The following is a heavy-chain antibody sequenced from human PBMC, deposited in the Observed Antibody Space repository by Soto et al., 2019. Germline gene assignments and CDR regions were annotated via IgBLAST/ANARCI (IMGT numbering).Heavy chain of an antibody. J-gene: IGHJ4*02. D-gene: IGHD2-21*01. Sequence: EVQLVDSGGGLVQPGGSLRLSCAASGFTFSSYWMSWVRQTPGKGLEWVATMRQDGREEHYVDFVKGRFTISRDNAKSSLYLQMNSLRAEVTAMYYCVRGCGSAHCLYYFDCWGQGTQVTVSS. CDR2: MRQDGREE. V-gene: IGHV3-7*01. CDR1: GFTFSSYW. CDR3: VRGCGSAHCLYYFDC.